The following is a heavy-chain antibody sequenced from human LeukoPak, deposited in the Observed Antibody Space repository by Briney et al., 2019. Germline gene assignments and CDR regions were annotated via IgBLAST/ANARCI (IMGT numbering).Heavy chain of an antibody. Sequence: PGGSLRLSCAAFGFTFSDYNMRWIRQAPGKGLEWVSSISRSGSTKYYADSVKGRFTISRDNAKNSLFLQMNSLRAEDTAVYYCARVLRYCSGGNCYSGGLGYMDVWGKGTTVTISS. V-gene: IGHV3-11*01. D-gene: IGHD2-15*01. CDR3: ARVLRYCSGGNCYSGGLGYMDV. J-gene: IGHJ6*03. CDR2: ISRSGSTK. CDR1: GFTFSDYN.